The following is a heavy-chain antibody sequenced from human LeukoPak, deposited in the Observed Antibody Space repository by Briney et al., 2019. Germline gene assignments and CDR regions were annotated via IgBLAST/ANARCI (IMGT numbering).Heavy chain of an antibody. CDR2: INTNTGNP. CDR1: GYIFTSYV. J-gene: IGHJ4*02. D-gene: IGHD3-22*01. CDR3: ARGDYETHGYQTR. Sequence: ASVKVSCKASGYIFTSYVLHWVRQVPGQGLGWMGWINTNTGNPTYAQGFTGRFVFSLDTSVSTAYLQISSLKADDTAMYYCARGDYETHGYQTRWGQGTLVTVSS. V-gene: IGHV7-4-1*02.